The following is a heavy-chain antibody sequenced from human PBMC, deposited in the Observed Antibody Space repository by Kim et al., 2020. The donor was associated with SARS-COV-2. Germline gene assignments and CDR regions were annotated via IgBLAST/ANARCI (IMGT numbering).Heavy chain of an antibody. V-gene: IGHV3-9*01. CDR1: GFTFDDYA. J-gene: IGHJ4*02. Sequence: SLRLSCAASGFTFDDYAMHWVRQAPGKGLEWVSGISWNSGSIGYADSVKGRFTISRDNAKNSLYLQMNSLRAEDTALYYCAKDASIVGGGYFDYWGQGTLVTVSS. CDR2: ISWNSGSI. CDR3: AKDASIVGGGYFDY. D-gene: IGHD1-26*01.